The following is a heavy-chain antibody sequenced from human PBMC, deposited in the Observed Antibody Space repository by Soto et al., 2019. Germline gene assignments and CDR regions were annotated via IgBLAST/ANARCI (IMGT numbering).Heavy chain of an antibody. V-gene: IGHV1-69*08. CDR2: IIPNLGIT. D-gene: IGHD2-15*01. CDR3: ARDKGYCSGASCPDFDY. Sequence: QVQLVQSGAEVKKPGSSVKVSCKASGGTLSSYTFSWVRQAPGQGLEWMGRIIPNLGITNYAQKFQCRITIIVDKSTSTAYMELSSLRSEDTAVYYCARDKGYCSGASCPDFDYWGQGTLVTVSS. CDR1: GGTLSSYT. J-gene: IGHJ4*02.